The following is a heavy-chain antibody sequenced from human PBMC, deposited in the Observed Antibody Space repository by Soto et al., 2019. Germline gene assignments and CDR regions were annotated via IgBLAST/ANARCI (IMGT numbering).Heavy chain of an antibody. J-gene: IGHJ6*02. CDR3: ATAGIRSSIFGVPPRDYYYGMDV. D-gene: IGHD3-3*01. CDR2: FDPEDGET. Sequence: ASVKVSCKVSGYTLTELSMHWVRQAPGKGLEWMGGFDPEDGETIYAQKFQGRVTMTEDTSTDTAYMELSSLRSEDTAVYYCATAGIRSSIFGVPPRDYYYGMDVWGQGTTVTVSS. V-gene: IGHV1-24*01. CDR1: GYTLTELS.